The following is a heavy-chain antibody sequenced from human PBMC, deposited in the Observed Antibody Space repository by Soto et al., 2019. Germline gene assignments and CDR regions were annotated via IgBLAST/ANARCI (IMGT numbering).Heavy chain of an antibody. CDR3: AHRGVVEYEAGFGS. D-gene: IGHD2-2*01. V-gene: IGHV2-5*02. CDR1: GFSLSTSRVG. CDR2: IYWDDDK. J-gene: IGHJ4*02. Sequence: QITLKESGPTLVKPTQTLTLTCTFSGFSLSTSRVGVGWIRQPPGKALQWLALIYWDDDKRYTPSLKSRLTVTKDTPKNQVVLTMTNMDPVDTATYYCAHRGVVEYEAGFGSWGKGTLVTVSS.